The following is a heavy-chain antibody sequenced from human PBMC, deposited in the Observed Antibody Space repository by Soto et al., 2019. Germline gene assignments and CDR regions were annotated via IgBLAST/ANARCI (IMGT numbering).Heavy chain of an antibody. CDR2: ITVRNGET. D-gene: IGHD6-13*01. V-gene: IGHV1-18*01. CDR3: VRGGVAAAGPGDY. J-gene: IGHJ4*02. Sequence: QVQLVQSVAEVRQPGASVTVSCKASGYNFDSYGINWVRQAPGQGLEWMGWITVRNGETNYAQRIQGRVTMTSDTSTSTAYMELRNLRSDDTATYYCVRGGVAAAGPGDYWGQGTLVAVSS. CDR1: GYNFDSYG.